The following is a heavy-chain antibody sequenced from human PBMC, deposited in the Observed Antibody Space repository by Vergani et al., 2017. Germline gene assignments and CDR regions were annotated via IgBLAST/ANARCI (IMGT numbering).Heavy chain of an antibody. Sequence: QVQLVQSGAEVKKPGASVKVSCKASGYTFTSYGISWVRQAPGQGLEWMGWISAYNGNTNYAQKLQGRVTMTTDTSPSTAYMGLRSLRSDDTAVYYCARDHRIAVATTWDYYYYGMDVWGQGTTVTVSS. V-gene: IGHV1-18*01. CDR2: ISAYNGNT. CDR1: GYTFTSYG. D-gene: IGHD6-19*01. CDR3: ARDHRIAVATTWDYYYYGMDV. J-gene: IGHJ6*02.